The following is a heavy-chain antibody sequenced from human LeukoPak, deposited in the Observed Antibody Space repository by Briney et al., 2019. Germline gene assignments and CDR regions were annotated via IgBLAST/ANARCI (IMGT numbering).Heavy chain of an antibody. D-gene: IGHD4-17*01. Sequence: GGSLRLSCAASGFTFSSYGMAWVRQAPGKGLEWVSSISGSGGDTYYADSVKGHFTISRDNSKSTLFLQMNSLRAEDTAVYYCAKARGTDYGDYVIFDYWGQGTLATVSS. CDR1: GFTFSSYG. CDR2: ISGSGGDT. V-gene: IGHV3-23*01. CDR3: AKARGTDYGDYVIFDY. J-gene: IGHJ4*02.